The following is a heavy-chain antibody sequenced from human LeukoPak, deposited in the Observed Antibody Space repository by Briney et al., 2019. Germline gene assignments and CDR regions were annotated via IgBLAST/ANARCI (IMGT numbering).Heavy chain of an antibody. V-gene: IGHV4-59*01. D-gene: IGHD3-22*01. CDR2: IYYSGST. CDR1: GGSISSYY. Sequence: KPSETLSLTCTVSGGSISSYYWSWIRQPPGKGLEWIGYIYYSGSTNYNPSLKSRVTISVDTSKNQFSLKLSSVTAADTAVYYCARGEVNGWLLPSHPDAFDIWGQGTMVTVSS. J-gene: IGHJ3*02. CDR3: ARGEVNGWLLPSHPDAFDI.